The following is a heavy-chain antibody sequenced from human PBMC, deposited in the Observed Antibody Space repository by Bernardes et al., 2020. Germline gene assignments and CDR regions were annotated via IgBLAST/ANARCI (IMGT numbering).Heavy chain of an antibody. CDR2: INPNSGGT. Sequence: ASVKVSCKASGYTFTGYYMHWVRQAPGQGLEWMGRINPNSGGTNYAQKFQGRVTMTRDTSISTAYMELSRLRSDDTAVYYCAREITGGVCYDYWGQGTLVTVSS. J-gene: IGHJ4*02. D-gene: IGHD2-8*02. V-gene: IGHV1-2*06. CDR3: AREITGGVCYDY. CDR1: GYTFTGYY.